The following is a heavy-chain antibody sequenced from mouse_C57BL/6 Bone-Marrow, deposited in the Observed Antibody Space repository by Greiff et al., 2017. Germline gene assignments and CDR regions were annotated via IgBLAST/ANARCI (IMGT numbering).Heavy chain of an antibody. Sequence: QVQLKESGPGLVQPSQSLSITCTVSGFSLTSYGVHWVRQSPGKGLEWLGVIWSGGSTDYNAAFISRLSISKDNSKSQVFFKMNSLQADDTAIYYCARNYLYGSSYEYYFDYWGQGTTLPVSS. CDR2: IWSGGST. CDR3: ARNYLYGSSYEYYFDY. D-gene: IGHD1-1*01. V-gene: IGHV2-2*01. J-gene: IGHJ2*01. CDR1: GFSLTSYG.